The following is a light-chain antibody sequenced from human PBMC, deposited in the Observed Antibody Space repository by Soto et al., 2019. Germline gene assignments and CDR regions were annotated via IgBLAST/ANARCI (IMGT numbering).Light chain of an antibody. CDR3: QQYNNWPRT. CDR1: QSVSSN. J-gene: IGKJ1*01. CDR2: DAS. Sequence: EIVMTQSPATLSVSPEERVTLSCRASQSVSSNLAWYQQKPGQTPRLLIYDASTGATGIPARFSGSGSGTEFTLTISSLQSADFAVYYCQQYNNWPRTFGQGTKVEIK. V-gene: IGKV3-15*01.